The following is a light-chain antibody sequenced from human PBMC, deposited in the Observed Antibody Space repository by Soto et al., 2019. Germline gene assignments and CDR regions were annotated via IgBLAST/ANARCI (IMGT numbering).Light chain of an antibody. Sequence: DIQMTQSPSTLSPYVGDRVTITCRASQNVTTWLALYQHNPVKAPKLLLYDVSMLESGVPSRFSGSGSGTEFTLTISSLQSDDFATYFCQQYDSYRTFGQGTKVDIK. CDR3: QQYDSYRT. J-gene: IGKJ1*01. V-gene: IGKV1-5*01. CDR2: DVS. CDR1: QNVTTW.